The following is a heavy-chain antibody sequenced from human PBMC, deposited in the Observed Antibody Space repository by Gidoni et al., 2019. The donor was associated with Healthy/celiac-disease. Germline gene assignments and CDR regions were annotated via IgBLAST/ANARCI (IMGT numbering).Heavy chain of an antibody. Sequence: QLQLQESGPGLVKPSETLSLTCTVPGGSISSSSYYWGWIRQPPGKGLEWIGSIYYSGSTYYNPSLKSRVTISVDTSKNQFSLKLSSVTAADTAVYYCARLYYLPKYYFDYWGQGTLVTVSS. V-gene: IGHV4-39*01. CDR2: IYYSGST. J-gene: IGHJ4*02. CDR3: ARLYYLPKYYFDY. CDR1: GGSISSSSYY. D-gene: IGHD1-26*01.